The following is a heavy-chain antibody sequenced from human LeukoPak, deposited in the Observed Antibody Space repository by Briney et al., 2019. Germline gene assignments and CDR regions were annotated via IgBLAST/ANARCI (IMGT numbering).Heavy chain of an antibody. CDR3: AREPQCSSTSCYESPGAWFDP. CDR1: GYTFTSYG. V-gene: IGHV1-18*01. J-gene: IGHJ5*02. D-gene: IGHD2-2*01. Sequence: ASVKVSCKASGYTFTSYGISWVRQAPGQGLEWMGWISAYNGNTNYAQKLQGRVTMTTDTSTSTAYMELRSLRSDDTAVYYCAREPQCSSTSCYESPGAWFDPWGQGTLVTVSS. CDR2: ISAYNGNT.